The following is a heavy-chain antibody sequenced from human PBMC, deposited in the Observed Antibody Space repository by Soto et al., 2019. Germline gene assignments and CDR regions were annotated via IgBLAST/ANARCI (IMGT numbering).Heavy chain of an antibody. J-gene: IGHJ4*02. Sequence: GGALRLSCTASGFTFGGYSISLIRQAPGKRLEWVGFIRSRAYGGSREYAASVRGRYSISREDSKSIAYLQRNSLKNENIAVYYCTRSLVVMISVVIRGRYFDCWGQGNRGTVSS. V-gene: IGHV3-49*03. CDR3: TRSLVVMISVVIRGRYFDC. CDR2: IRSRAYGGSR. CDR1: GFTFGGYS. D-gene: IGHD3-22*01.